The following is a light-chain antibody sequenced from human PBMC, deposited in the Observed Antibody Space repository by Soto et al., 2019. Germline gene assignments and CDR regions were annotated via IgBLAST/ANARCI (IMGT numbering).Light chain of an antibody. J-gene: IGKJ1*01. CDR3: QQYGSSPWT. V-gene: IGKV3-20*01. CDR2: GSS. Sequence: EIVLTQSPGTLSLSPGERATLSCRASQNVSSSYLAWYHHKPGQAPRLLIYGSSARATAIPDRFSGSGSGTDFTLTLSRLEPEDFAVYYCQQYGSSPWTFGRGTKVEIQ. CDR1: QNVSSSY.